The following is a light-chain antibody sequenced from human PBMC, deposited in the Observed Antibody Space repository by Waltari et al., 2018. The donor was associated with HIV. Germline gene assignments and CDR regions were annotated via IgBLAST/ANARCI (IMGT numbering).Light chain of an antibody. CDR2: GDN. V-gene: IGLV1-40*01. Sequence: QSVLTQPPSVSGAPGQRVRISCTGSSSNIGEGYDVHWYQELPGTAPKLLIYGDNTRPSGVPDRFSCSKSGTSASLAITGLQFEDEADYYCQSYDSSLSAWVFGGGTKLTVL. CDR3: QSYDSSLSAWV. J-gene: IGLJ3*02. CDR1: SSNIGEGYD.